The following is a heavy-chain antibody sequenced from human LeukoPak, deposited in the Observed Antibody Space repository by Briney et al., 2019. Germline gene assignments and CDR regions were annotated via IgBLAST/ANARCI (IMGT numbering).Heavy chain of an antibody. J-gene: IGHJ4*02. Sequence: PSETLSLTCTVSGGSISGYYWTWIRQPPGKGLEWIGYIYYSGSTNYHPSLKSRVTLSVDTSKKQFSLKLSSVTAADTAVYYCARGWQGMWLFDQWGQGTLVTVAS. CDR3: ARGWQGMWLFDQ. CDR1: GGSISGYY. V-gene: IGHV4-59*01. D-gene: IGHD3-22*01. CDR2: IYYSGST.